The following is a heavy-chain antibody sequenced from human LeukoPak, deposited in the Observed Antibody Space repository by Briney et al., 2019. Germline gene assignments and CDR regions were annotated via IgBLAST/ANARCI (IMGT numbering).Heavy chain of an antibody. CDR1: GYSISSGYY. V-gene: IGHV4-38-2*02. Sequence: SETLSLTCTVSGYSISSGYYWGWIRQPPGKGLEWIGNIFHSGSTYYNPSLKSRVTISVDTSKNQFSLTLTSVTAAGTAVYYCTRGGSRYYDSSGYAWGQGTLVTVSS. D-gene: IGHD3-22*01. CDR3: TRGGSRYYDSSGYA. CDR2: IFHSGST. J-gene: IGHJ5*02.